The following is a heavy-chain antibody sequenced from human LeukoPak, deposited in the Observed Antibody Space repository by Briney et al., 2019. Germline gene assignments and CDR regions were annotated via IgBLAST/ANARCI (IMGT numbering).Heavy chain of an antibody. Sequence: GGSLRLSCAGSGDSFISHTMIWARQAPGKGLEWISSIGYGGSPIYYADSVKGRFGISRDDATTSLYLHMNSLRAEDTAFYYCAREYDSRARFDSWGQGILVTVSS. CDR1: GDSFISHT. D-gene: IGHD4-11*01. CDR2: IGYGGSPI. CDR3: AREYDSRARFDS. J-gene: IGHJ4*02. V-gene: IGHV3-48*01.